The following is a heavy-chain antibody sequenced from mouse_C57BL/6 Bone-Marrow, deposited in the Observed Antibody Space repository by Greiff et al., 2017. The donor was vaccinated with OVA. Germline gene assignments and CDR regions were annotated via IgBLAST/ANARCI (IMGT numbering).Heavy chain of an antibody. J-gene: IGHJ1*03. CDR1: GYTFTSYG. CDR2: IYPRSGNT. CDR3: AREKGYWYFDV. Sequence: VQLQQPGAELARPGASVKLSCKASGYTFTSYGISWVKQRTGQGLEWIGEIYPRSGNTYYNEKFKGKATLTADKSSSTAYMELRSLTSEDSAVYFCAREKGYWYFDVWGTGTTVTVSS. V-gene: IGHV1-81*01.